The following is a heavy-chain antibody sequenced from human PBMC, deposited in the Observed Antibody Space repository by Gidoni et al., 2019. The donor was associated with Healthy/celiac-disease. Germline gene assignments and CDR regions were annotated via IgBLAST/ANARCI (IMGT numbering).Heavy chain of an antibody. J-gene: IGHJ4*02. CDR2: ISYDGSNK. CDR3: AGDRGNYFDY. CDR1: GFTFSSYA. V-gene: IGHV3-30-3*01. Sequence: QVQLVESGGGVVQPGRSLSLSCAASGFTFSSYAMHWVRQAPGKGLEWVAVISYDGSNKYYADSVKGRFTISRDNSKNTLYLQMNSLRVEDTAVYYCAGDRGNYFDYWGQGTLVTVSS.